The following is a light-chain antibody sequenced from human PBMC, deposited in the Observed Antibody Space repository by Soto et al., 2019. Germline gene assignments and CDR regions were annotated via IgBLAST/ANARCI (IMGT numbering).Light chain of an antibody. CDR1: SSDVGGYSY. Sequence: QSVLTQPASVSGSPGQSIAISCTGTSSDVGGYSYVSWYQQQPGKAPKLVISDVSNRLSGVSDRFSGSKSGNTASLSISGLQTEDEADYYCASYTTSSTYVFGTGTKVTVL. CDR3: ASYTTSSTYV. J-gene: IGLJ1*01. V-gene: IGLV2-14*01. CDR2: DVS.